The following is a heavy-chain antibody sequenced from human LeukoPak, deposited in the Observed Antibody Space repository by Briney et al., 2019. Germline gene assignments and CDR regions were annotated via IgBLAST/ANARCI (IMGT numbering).Heavy chain of an antibody. V-gene: IGHV4-61*01. CDR3: ARAASGGGFDY. CDR1: GGSVSSGSYY. J-gene: IGHJ4*02. CDR2: IYYSGST. Sequence: AETLSLTCTVSGGSVSSGSYYCSWIRQPPGKGLEWIGYIYYSGSTNYNPSLKSRVTISVDTSKNQFSLKLSSVTAADTAVYYCARAASGGGFDYWGQGTLVTVSS. D-gene: IGHD2-15*01.